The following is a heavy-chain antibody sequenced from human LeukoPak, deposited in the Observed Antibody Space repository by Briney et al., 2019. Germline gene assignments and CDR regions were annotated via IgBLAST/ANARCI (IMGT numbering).Heavy chain of an antibody. J-gene: IGHJ4*02. CDR2: INQDESAK. D-gene: IGHD5-18*01. CDR1: GFTFSRYW. Sequence: PGGSLRLSCAASGFTFSRYWMSWVRQAPGTGLEWVASINQDESAKFYVDSVKGRFTISRDNAKNSLYLQMNSLRAEDTAVYYCARNKQGDRYTYGHDYWGQGTLVTVSS. V-gene: IGHV3-7*01. CDR3: ARNKQGDRYTYGHDY.